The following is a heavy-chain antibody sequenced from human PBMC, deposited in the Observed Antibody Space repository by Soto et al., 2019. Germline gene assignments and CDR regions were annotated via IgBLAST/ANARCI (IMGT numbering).Heavy chain of an antibody. V-gene: IGHV3-30*18. CDR3: AKSGGSSFYY. CDR2: ISYDGSNK. CDR1: GFTFSSYG. J-gene: IGHJ4*02. Sequence: QVQLVESGGGVVQPGRSLRLSCAASGFTFSSYGMHWVRQAPGKGLEWVAVISYDGSNKYYADSVKGRFTISRDNSKNTLYLQMNSLRAEDTAVYYCAKSGGSSFYYWGQETLVTVSS. D-gene: IGHD2-15*01.